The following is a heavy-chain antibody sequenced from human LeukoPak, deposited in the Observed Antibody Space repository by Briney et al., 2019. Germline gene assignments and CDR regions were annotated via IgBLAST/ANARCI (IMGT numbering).Heavy chain of an antibody. CDR1: GGSISSYY. Sequence: KSSETLSLTCTVSGGSISSYYWSWIRQPPRKGLEWIGYIYYSGSTNYNPSLKSRVTISVDTSKNQFSLKLSSVTAADTAVYYCVRVVALGAAGYYFDYWGQGSLVTVSS. CDR3: VRVVALGAAGYYFDY. CDR2: IYYSGST. D-gene: IGHD6-13*01. V-gene: IGHV4-59*01. J-gene: IGHJ4*02.